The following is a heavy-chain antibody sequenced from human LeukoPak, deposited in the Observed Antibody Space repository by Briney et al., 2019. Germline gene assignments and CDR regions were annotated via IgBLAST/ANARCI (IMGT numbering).Heavy chain of an antibody. CDR3: ARGDVDTALGY. V-gene: IGHV4-39*07. J-gene: IGHJ4*02. CDR1: GGSISSSSYY. D-gene: IGHD5-18*01. Sequence: SETLSLTCTVSGGSISSSSYYWGWIRQPPGKGLEWIGSIYYSGSTYYNPSLKSRVTISVDTSKNQFSLKLSSVTAADTAVYYCARGDVDTALGYWGQGTLVTVSS. CDR2: IYYSGST.